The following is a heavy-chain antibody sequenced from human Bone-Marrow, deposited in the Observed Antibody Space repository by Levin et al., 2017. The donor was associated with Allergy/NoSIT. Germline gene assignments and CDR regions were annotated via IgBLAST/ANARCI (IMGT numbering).Heavy chain of an antibody. V-gene: IGHV1-69*04. D-gene: IGHD6-6*01. CDR2: IIPILGIA. J-gene: IGHJ6*02. CDR1: GGTFSSYA. Sequence: SVKVSCKASGGTFSSYAISWVRQAPGQGLEWMGRIIPILGIANYAQKFQGRVTITADKSTSTAYMELSSLRSEDTAVYYCARWEQLSGGMDVWGQGTTVTVSS. CDR3: ARWEQLSGGMDV.